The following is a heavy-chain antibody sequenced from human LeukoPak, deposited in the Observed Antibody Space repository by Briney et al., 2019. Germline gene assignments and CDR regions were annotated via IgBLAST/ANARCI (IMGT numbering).Heavy chain of an antibody. CDR2: IYSGGST. CDR3: ARDIRVGATTTFNY. J-gene: IGHJ4*02. Sequence: PGGSLRLSCAASGFTVSSNYMSWVRQAPGKGLEWVSVIYSGGSTYYADSVKGRFTISRDNSKNTLYLQMNSLRAEDTAVYYCARDIRVGATTTFNYWGQGTLVTVSS. CDR1: GFTVSSNY. V-gene: IGHV3-66*01. D-gene: IGHD1-26*01.